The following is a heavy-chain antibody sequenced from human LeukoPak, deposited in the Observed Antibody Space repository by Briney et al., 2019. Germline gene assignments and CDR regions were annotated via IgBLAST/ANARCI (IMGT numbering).Heavy chain of an antibody. CDR3: ARAVDYYDSSGLVEY. Sequence: GASVKVSCKASGYTFTGSYMHWVRQAPGQGLEWMGWINPNSGGTNYAQKFQGRVTMTRDTSISTAYMELSRLRSDDTAVYYCARAVDYYDSSGLVEYWGQGTLVTVSS. V-gene: IGHV1-2*02. CDR2: INPNSGGT. CDR1: GYTFTGSY. D-gene: IGHD3-22*01. J-gene: IGHJ4*02.